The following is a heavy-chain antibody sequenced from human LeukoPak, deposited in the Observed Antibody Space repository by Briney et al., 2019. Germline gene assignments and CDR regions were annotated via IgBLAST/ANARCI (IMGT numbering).Heavy chain of an antibody. CDR3: ARSQQYCSSTSCHASYYFDY. Sequence: GESLKISCKGSGYSFTSYWIGWVRQMPGKGLEWMGIIYPGDSDTRYSPSFQGQVTISADKSISTAYLQWSSLKASDTAMYYCARSQQYCSSTSCHASYYFDYWGQGTLVTVSS. D-gene: IGHD2-2*01. J-gene: IGHJ4*02. CDR1: GYSFTSYW. V-gene: IGHV5-51*01. CDR2: IYPGDSDT.